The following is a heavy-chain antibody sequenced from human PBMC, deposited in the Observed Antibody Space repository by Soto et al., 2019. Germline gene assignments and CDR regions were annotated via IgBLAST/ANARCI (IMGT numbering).Heavy chain of an antibody. CDR2: ISGSGSNT. Sequence: EVQLLESGGGLVQPGGSLRLSCAASGFTFSTYAISWVRQAPGKGLEWVSAISGSGSNTYYADSVKGRFTISRDDSKSTLYLQMNSLRAEDTAVYYCARDPSHSYYTLFYYFDYWGQGTLVTVSS. J-gene: IGHJ4*02. V-gene: IGHV3-23*01. CDR3: ARDPSHSYYTLFYYFDY. CDR1: GFTFSTYA. D-gene: IGHD1-26*01.